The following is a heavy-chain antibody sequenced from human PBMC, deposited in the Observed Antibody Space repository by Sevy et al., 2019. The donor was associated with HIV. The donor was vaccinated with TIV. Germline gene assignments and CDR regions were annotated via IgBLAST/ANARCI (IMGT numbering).Heavy chain of an antibody. CDR2: ISVSGGSI. CDR3: AREDSGYEY. Sequence: GGSLRLSCAASGFIFNSYPISWVRQAPGKGLEWVSSISVSGGSIYYADSVKGRFTISRDNSKKTVDLQMNSLRAGDTAVYYCAREDSGYEYWGQGTLVTVSS. J-gene: IGHJ4*02. D-gene: IGHD5-12*01. CDR1: GFIFNSYP. V-gene: IGHV3-23*01.